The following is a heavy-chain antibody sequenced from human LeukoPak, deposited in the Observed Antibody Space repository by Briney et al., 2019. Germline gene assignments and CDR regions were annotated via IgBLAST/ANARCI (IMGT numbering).Heavy chain of an antibody. V-gene: IGHV5-51*01. CDR1: GHSFTNSW. D-gene: IGHD6-19*01. CDR3: ARYSVAEDWYFDL. Sequence: GESLKISCKGSGHSFTNSWIGWVRQMPGRGLEWMGIIYPADSDTRYSPSFQGQVTISADKSISTAYLQWSSLKASDTAMYYCARYSVAEDWYFDLWGRGTLVTVSS. J-gene: IGHJ2*01. CDR2: IYPADSDT.